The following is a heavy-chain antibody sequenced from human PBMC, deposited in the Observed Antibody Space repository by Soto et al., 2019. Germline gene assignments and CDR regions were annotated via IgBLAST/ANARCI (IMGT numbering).Heavy chain of an antibody. Sequence: SETLSLTCAVYGGSFSGYYWSWIRQPPGKGLEWIGEINHSGSTNYNPSLKSRVTISVDTSKNQFSLKLSSVTAADTAVYYCARKAYSSSSASDPSNYFDYWGQGTLVTVSS. D-gene: IGHD6-6*01. CDR3: ARKAYSSSSASDPSNYFDY. CDR2: INHSGST. CDR1: GGSFSGYY. V-gene: IGHV4-34*01. J-gene: IGHJ4*02.